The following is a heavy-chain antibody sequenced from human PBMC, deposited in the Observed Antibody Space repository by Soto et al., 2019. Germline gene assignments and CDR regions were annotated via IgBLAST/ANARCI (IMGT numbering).Heavy chain of an antibody. CDR2: IYYSGST. V-gene: IGHV4-39*01. D-gene: IGHD2-15*01. J-gene: IGHJ5*02. CDR1: GGSISSSSYY. Sequence: SETLSLTCTVSGGSISSSSYYWGWIRQPPGKGLEWIGSIYYSGSTYYNPSLKSRVTISVDTSKNQFSLKLSSVTAADTAVYYCARLSPVVVVAATSLAWFDPWGRGTLVTVSS. CDR3: ARLSPVVVVAATSLAWFDP.